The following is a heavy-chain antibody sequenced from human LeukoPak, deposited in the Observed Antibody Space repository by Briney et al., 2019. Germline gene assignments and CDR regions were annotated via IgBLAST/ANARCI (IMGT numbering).Heavy chain of an antibody. CDR1: GGTFSNYA. CDR3: ARWRHTLARRWFDP. CDR2: IIPILDTT. Sequence: ASVKVSCKASGGTFSNYAISWVRQAPGQGLEWMGGIIPILDTTNHAQKFQGGVTITADKSTSTAYMELSSLRSEDTAVYYCARWRHTLARRWFDPWGQGTLVTVSS. J-gene: IGHJ5*02. V-gene: IGHV1-69*10. D-gene: IGHD2-2*02.